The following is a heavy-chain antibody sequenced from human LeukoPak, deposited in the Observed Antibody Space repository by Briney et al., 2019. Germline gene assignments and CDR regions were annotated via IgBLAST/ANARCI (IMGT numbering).Heavy chain of an antibody. J-gene: IGHJ6*02. CDR3: ARDHVNQTPDYGMDV. Sequence: GASVKVSCKASGYTFTSYYMHWVRQAPGQGLEWMGIINPSGGSTSYAQKFQGRVTMTRDTSTSTVYMELSSLRSEDTAVYYCARDHVNQTPDYGMDVWGQGTTVTVSS. CDR2: INPSGGST. V-gene: IGHV1-46*01. CDR1: GYTFTSYY. D-gene: IGHD1-14*01.